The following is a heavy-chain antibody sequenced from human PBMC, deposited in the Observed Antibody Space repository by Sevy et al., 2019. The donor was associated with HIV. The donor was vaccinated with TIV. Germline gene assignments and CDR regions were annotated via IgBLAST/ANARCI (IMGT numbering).Heavy chain of an antibody. CDR1: GGSITSLY. D-gene: IGHD1-26*01. V-gene: IGHV4-59*08. Sequence: SETLSLTCTVSGGSITSLYWNWIRQPTGKGLEWIANIYYNGHINYNPSLKSRVTLSLDTSKNQFSLRLSSVTAADTAMYHCAGENAWGRGYSWGQGTLVTVSS. J-gene: IGHJ4*02. CDR3: AGENAWGRGYS. CDR2: IYYNGHI.